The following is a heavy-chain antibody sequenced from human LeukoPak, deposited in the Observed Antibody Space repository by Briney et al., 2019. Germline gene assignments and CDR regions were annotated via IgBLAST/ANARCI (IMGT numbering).Heavy chain of an antibody. Sequence: PSETLSLTCTVSGGSISSYYWTWIRQPPGKGLEWIGYIYYSGSTNYNPSLKSRVTISLDTSKNQFSLKLSSVTAADTAVYYCARQLPPNHSFYYGLDVWGQGTTVTVSS. CDR3: ARQLPPNHSFYYGLDV. J-gene: IGHJ6*02. CDR1: GGSISSYY. D-gene: IGHD2-2*01. V-gene: IGHV4-59*01. CDR2: IYYSGST.